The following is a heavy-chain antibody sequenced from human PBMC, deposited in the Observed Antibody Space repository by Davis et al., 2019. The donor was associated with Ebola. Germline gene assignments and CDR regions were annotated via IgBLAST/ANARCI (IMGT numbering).Heavy chain of an antibody. V-gene: IGHV3-30*18. CDR2: ISYDGSNE. D-gene: IGHD3-9*01. J-gene: IGHJ6*02. CDR3: AKSRVKIRYFDYDGMDV. Sequence: GESLKISCAASGFTFYRYEMNWVRQAPGKGLEWVAVISYDGSNEYYADSVKGRFTISRDNSKNTVSLQMNSLRGEDTAVYFCAKSRVKIRYFDYDGMDVWGQGTTVTVSS. CDR1: GFTFYRYE.